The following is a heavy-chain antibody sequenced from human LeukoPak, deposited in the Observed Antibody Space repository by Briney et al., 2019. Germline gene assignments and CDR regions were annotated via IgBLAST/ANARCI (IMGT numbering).Heavy chain of an antibody. J-gene: IGHJ4*02. CDR1: GFTFSSYE. V-gene: IGHV3-33*08. Sequence: GGSLRLSCAASGFTFSSYEMNWVRQAPGKGLEWVAVIWYDGSNKYYADSVKGRFTISRDNSKNTLYLQMNSLRAEDTAVYYCAREGPSDYYDSSGYPDYWGQGTLVTVSS. CDR2: IWYDGSNK. D-gene: IGHD3-22*01. CDR3: AREGPSDYYDSSGYPDY.